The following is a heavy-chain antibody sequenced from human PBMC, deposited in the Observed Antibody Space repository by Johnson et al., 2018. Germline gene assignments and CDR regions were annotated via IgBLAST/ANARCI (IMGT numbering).Heavy chain of an antibody. CDR1: GFTFSDYY. CDR3: AKDIGSSGRSGYFQH. J-gene: IGHJ1*01. D-gene: IGHD3-22*01. Sequence: VQLVQSGGGLVKPGGPLRLSCAASGFTFSDYYMSWIRQAPGKGLEWVSGISWNSGSIGYADSVKGRFTISRDNAKNSLYLQMNSLRAEDTALYYCAKDIGSSGRSGYFQHWGQGTLVTVSS. CDR2: ISWNSGSI. V-gene: IGHV3-9*01.